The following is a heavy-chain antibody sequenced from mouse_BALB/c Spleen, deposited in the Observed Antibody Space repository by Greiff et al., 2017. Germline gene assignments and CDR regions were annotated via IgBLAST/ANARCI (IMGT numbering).Heavy chain of an antibody. Sequence: QVQLKESGPGLVAPSQSLSITCTVSGFSLTGYGVNWVRQPPGKGLEWLGMIWGDGSTDYNSALKSRLSISKDNSKSQVCLKMNSLQTDDTARYYCAREPYSSLYAMDYWGQGTSVTVSS. CDR2: IWGDGST. J-gene: IGHJ4*01. CDR1: GFSLTGYG. D-gene: IGHD2-12*01. CDR3: AREPYSSLYAMDY. V-gene: IGHV2-6-7*01.